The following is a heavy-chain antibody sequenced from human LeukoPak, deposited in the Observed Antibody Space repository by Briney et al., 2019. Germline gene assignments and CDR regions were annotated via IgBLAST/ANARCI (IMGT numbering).Heavy chain of an antibody. CDR3: ARSTSGWSDFLDY. J-gene: IGHJ4*02. Sequence: SVKVSCKASGGTFSSYAISWVRQAPGQGLEWMGGIIPIFGTANYAQKFQGRVTITADESTSTAYMELSSLRSEDTAVYYCARSTSGWSDFLDYWGQGTLVTVSS. CDR1: GGTFSSYA. CDR2: IIPIFGTA. V-gene: IGHV1-69*13. D-gene: IGHD6-19*01.